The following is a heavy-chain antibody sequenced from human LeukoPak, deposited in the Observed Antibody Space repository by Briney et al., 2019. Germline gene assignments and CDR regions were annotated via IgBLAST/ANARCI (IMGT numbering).Heavy chain of an antibody. CDR2: MNPNSGNT. CDR3: ARGLCDYGSGSCHRAEADFDY. V-gene: IGHV1-8*01. Sequence: ASVKVSCKASGYTFTSYDINWVRQATGQGLEWMGWMNPNSGNTGYAQKFQGRVTMTRNTSISTAYMELSSLRSEDTAVYYCARGLCDYGSGSCHRAEADFDYWGQGTLVTVSS. CDR1: GYTFTSYD. J-gene: IGHJ4*02. D-gene: IGHD3-10*01.